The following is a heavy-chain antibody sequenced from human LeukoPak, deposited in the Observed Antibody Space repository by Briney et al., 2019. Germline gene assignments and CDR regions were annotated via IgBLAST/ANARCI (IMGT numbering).Heavy chain of an antibody. D-gene: IGHD6-19*01. Sequence: PGGSLRLSCAASGFTFSSYGMHWVRQAPGKGLEWVAVIWYDGSNKYYADSVKGRFTISRDNSKNTLYLQMNSLRAEDTAVYYCARDQGSGWRRWVYYYYYGMDVWGQGTTVTVSS. V-gene: IGHV3-33*01. CDR3: ARDQGSGWRRWVYYYYYGMDV. CDR2: IWYDGSNK. CDR1: GFTFSSYG. J-gene: IGHJ6*02.